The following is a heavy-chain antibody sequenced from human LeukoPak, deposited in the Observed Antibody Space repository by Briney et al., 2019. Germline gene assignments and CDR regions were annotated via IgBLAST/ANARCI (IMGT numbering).Heavy chain of an antibody. CDR2: IRSKANSYAT. D-gene: IGHD3-10*01. CDR3: TRFSVTYYYGSGSYANYYYYGMDV. J-gene: IGHJ6*02. CDR1: GFTFSGSA. V-gene: IGHV3-73*01. Sequence: PGGSLRLSCAAAGFTFSGSAMHWVRQASGKGLEWVGRIRSKANSYATAYAASVKGRFTISRDDSKNRTYLQMNSLKTEDTAVYYCTRFSVTYYYGSGSYANYYYYGMDVWGQGTTVTVSS.